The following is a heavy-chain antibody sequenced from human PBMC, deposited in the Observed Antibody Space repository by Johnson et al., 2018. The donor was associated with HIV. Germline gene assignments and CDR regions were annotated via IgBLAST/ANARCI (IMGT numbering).Heavy chain of an antibody. CDR3: AKGLGGWGTNDAFDI. CDR1: GFTFSSYG. Sequence: QVQLVESGGGVVQPGGSLRLSCAASGFTFSSYGMHWVRQAPGKGLEWVAFIRYDGSNKYYADSVKGRFTISRDNSKNTLYLQMNSLRAADTAVYYCAKGLGGWGTNDAFDIWGQGTKVTVSS. V-gene: IGHV3-30*02. J-gene: IGHJ3*02. CDR2: IRYDGSNK. D-gene: IGHD3-16*01.